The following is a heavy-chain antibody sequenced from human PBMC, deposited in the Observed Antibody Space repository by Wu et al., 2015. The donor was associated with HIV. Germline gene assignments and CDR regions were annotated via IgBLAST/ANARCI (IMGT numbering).Heavy chain of an antibody. CDR1: GYTFTGYY. J-gene: IGHJ4*02. D-gene: IGHD3-22*01. Sequence: QLVQSGGEVKKPGASVKVSCEASGYTFTGYYIHWVRQAPGQGLEWMGWINPNRGGTKYAQKFQGRVTMTRGTAVSTAYMELNSLRSDDTAVYYCARLQSLSGFYSNADYWGQGTLVTVSS. CDR2: INPNRGGT. CDR3: ARLQSLSGFYSNADY. V-gene: IGHV1-2*02.